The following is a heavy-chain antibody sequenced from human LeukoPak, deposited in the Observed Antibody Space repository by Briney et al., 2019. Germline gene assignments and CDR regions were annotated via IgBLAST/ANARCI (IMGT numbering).Heavy chain of an antibody. CDR3: ARDRREEDYYDSSGYDDAFDI. Sequence: ASVKVSCKASGYTFTGYYMHWVRQAPGQGLEWMGWINPNSGGTNYAQKFQGRVTITADESTSTAYMELSSLRSEDTAVYYCARDRREEDYYDSSGYDDAFDIWGQGTMVTVSS. D-gene: IGHD3-22*01. CDR2: INPNSGGT. V-gene: IGHV1-2*02. CDR1: GYTFTGYY. J-gene: IGHJ3*02.